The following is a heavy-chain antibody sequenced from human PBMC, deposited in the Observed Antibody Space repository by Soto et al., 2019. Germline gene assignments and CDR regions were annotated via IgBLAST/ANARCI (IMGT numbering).Heavy chain of an antibody. CDR3: ARQDIVVVPAAFDY. D-gene: IGHD2-2*01. CDR1: CRSICSYY. CDR2: IYYSGST. V-gene: IGHV4-59*08. Sequence: SETLSLTCTIHCRSICSYYWSWIRQPPGQGLEWIGYIYYSGSTNYNPSLKSRVTISVDTSKNQFSLKLSSVTAADTAVYYCARQDIVVVPAAFDYWGQGTLVTVS. J-gene: IGHJ4*02.